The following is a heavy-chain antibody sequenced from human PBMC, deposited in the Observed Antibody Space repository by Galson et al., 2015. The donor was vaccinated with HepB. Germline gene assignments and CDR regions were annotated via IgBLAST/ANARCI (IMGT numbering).Heavy chain of an antibody. CDR1: GYTFTGYY. CDR2: IIPKSGDT. Sequence: SVKVSCKASGYTFTGYYIHWVRQAPGQGLEWMGWIIPKSGDTNYAQKFQGRVTISMDTSKNQFSLKMNSVTAADTAIYYCASMGKFYQQLIQWGQGTLVAVSS. J-gene: IGHJ4*02. D-gene: IGHD5-18*01. CDR3: ASMGKFYQQLIQ. V-gene: IGHV1-2*02.